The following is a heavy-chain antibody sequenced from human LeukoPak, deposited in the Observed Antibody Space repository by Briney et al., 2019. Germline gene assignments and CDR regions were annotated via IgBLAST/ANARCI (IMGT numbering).Heavy chain of an antibody. V-gene: IGHV3-23*01. CDR3: AKDRSGRYFDWAEKTTSKGWFDP. J-gene: IGHJ5*02. CDR2: ISGSGGST. CDR1: GFTFSSYA. D-gene: IGHD3-9*01. Sequence: PGGSLRLSCAASGFTFSSYAMSWVRQAPGKGLEWVSAISGSGGSTYYADSVQGRFTISRDNSKNTLYLQMNSLRAEDTAVYYCAKDRSGRYFDWAEKTTSKGWFDPWGQGTLVTVSS.